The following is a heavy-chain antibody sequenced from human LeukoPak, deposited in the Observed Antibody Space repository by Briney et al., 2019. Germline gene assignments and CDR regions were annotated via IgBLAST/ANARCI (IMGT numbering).Heavy chain of an antibody. Sequence: SQTLSPTCAVDARSFSGYYWSWNRPPQGKGLEWNGETNHRGSTTYNPSLKSRVTISVATSKNQFSLNLGSVDAADTAGYYCAGGYGSSWRFDPWGQGTLVSVSS. CDR2: TNHRGST. D-gene: IGHD6-13*01. CDR3: AGGYGSSWRFDP. V-gene: IGHV4-34*01. J-gene: IGHJ5*02. CDR1: ARSFSGYY.